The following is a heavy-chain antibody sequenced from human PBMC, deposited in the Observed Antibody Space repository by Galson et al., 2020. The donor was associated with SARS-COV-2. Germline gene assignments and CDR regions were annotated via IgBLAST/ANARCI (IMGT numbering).Heavy chain of an antibody. V-gene: IGHV3-49*04. CDR2: IRSKNYGGTT. CDR3: TRDFSGNQINAFDM. Sequence: GESLKISCRGSGFTFGDFGMTWVRQVPGKGLAWVGLIRSKNYGGTTEYAASVKGRFTISRDDSKSIAYLQMDSLKIEDTALYYCTRDFSGNQINAFDMWGLGTMVTVS. CDR1: GFTFGDFG. D-gene: IGHD1-26*01. J-gene: IGHJ3*02.